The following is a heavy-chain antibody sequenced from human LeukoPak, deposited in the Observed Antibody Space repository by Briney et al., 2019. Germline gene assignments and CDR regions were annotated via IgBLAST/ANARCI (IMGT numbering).Heavy chain of an antibody. CDR3: ARGNDFWSGSPDY. Sequence: ASVKVSCKASGYTFTGYYMHWVRQAPRQGLEWMGWINPNSGGTNYAQKFQGWVTMTRDTSISTAYMELSRLRSDDTAVYYCARGNDFWSGSPDYWGQGTLVTVSS. V-gene: IGHV1-2*04. J-gene: IGHJ4*02. D-gene: IGHD3-3*01. CDR1: GYTFTGYY. CDR2: INPNSGGT.